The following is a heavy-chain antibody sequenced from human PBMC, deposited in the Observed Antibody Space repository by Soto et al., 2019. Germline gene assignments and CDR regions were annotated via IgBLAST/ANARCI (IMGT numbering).Heavy chain of an antibody. CDR2: INSDGSST. CDR3: ARDNHFDGYSSYHAFDN. Sequence: GGSLRLSCAASGFTFSSYWMHWVRQAPGKGLVWVSRINSDGSSTSYADSVKGRFTISRDNAKNTLYLQMNSLRAEDTAVYYYARDNHFDGYSSYHAFDNWGQGALVTVSS. J-gene: IGHJ4*02. CDR1: GFTFSSYW. V-gene: IGHV3-74*01. D-gene: IGHD3-22*01.